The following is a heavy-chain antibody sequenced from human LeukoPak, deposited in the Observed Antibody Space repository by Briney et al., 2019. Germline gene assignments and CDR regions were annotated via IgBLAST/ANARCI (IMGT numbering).Heavy chain of an antibody. CDR1: GGSIISNY. Sequence: SETLSLTCTVSGGSIISNYWSWIRLSAGTGLEWIGRINGSGITDYNPSLKSRVTMSLDTSRKQFSLRLTSVTAADTAVYYCARLKFYDSTGYSPGYYMDVWGKGTTVSVFS. D-gene: IGHD3-22*01. V-gene: IGHV4-4*07. CDR2: INGSGIT. J-gene: IGHJ6*03. CDR3: ARLKFYDSTGYSPGYYMDV.